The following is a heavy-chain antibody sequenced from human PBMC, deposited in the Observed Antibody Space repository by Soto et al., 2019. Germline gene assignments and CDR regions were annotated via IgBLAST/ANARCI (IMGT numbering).Heavy chain of an antibody. CDR2: IYYSGST. J-gene: IGHJ6*02. CDR1: GGSISSGGYY. Sequence: QVQLQESGPGLVKPSQTLSLTCTVSGGSISSGGYYWSWIRQHPGKGLEWIGYIYYSGSTYYNPSLKSRVTISVDTSKNQFSLKLSSVTAADTAVYYCARDRIVATIDFRGYYYYGMDVWGQGTTVTVSS. CDR3: ARDRIVATIDFRGYYYYGMDV. V-gene: IGHV4-31*03. D-gene: IGHD5-12*01.